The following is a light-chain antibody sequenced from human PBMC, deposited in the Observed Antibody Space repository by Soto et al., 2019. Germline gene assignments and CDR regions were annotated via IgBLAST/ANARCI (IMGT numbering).Light chain of an antibody. V-gene: IGKV1-39*01. J-gene: IGKJ4*01. CDR2: SAS. Sequence: DIQMTQSPSSLSASVGDSVTITCHASQRISTFLNWYHQKPGKAPKLLIYSASYLQSGDPSNFSGSGSGTDFTLSIVTLQPEDFGTYFCQQSYRLPLTFGGGTKVDIK. CDR1: QRISTF. CDR3: QQSYRLPLT.